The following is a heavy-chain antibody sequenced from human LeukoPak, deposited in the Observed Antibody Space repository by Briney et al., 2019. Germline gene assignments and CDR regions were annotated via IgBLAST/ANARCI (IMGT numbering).Heavy chain of an antibody. V-gene: IGHV1-2*02. CDR2: INPNSGGT. CDR1: GYTFTGYY. Sequence: ASVKVSCKASGYTFTGYYMHWVRQAPGQGLEWMGWINPNSGGTNYAQKFQGRVTMTRDTSISTAYMELSRLRSDDTAVYYCARDERATTIFGVVTWFDPWGQGTLVTVSS. D-gene: IGHD3-3*01. CDR3: ARDERATTIFGVVTWFDP. J-gene: IGHJ5*02.